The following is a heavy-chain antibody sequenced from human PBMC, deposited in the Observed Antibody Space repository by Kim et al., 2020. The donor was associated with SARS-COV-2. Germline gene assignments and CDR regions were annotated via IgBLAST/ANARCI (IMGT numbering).Heavy chain of an antibody. J-gene: IGHJ3*02. CDR3: ARGAYCGGDCYWTDAFDI. Sequence: GESLKISCKGSGYSFTSYWIGWVRQMPGKGLEWMGIIYPGDSDTRYSPSFQGQVTISADKSISTAYLQWSSLKDSDTAMYYCARGAYCGGDCYWTDAFDIWGQGTLVPVSS. D-gene: IGHD2-21*02. CDR2: IYPGDSDT. V-gene: IGHV5-51*01. CDR1: GYSFTSYW.